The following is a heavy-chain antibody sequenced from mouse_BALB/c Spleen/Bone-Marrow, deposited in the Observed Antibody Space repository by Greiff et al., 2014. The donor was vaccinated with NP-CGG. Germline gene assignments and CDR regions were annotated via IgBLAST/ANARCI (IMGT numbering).Heavy chain of an antibody. CDR1: GFSLTTYG. V-gene: IGHV2-2*02. Sequence: VQLQQSGPGLVQPSQSLSITCTVSGFSLTTYGVHWVRQSPGKGLEWLGVIWTGGSTDYNAAFISRLSISKDNSKSQVFFEMNSLQANDTAIYCCARNHRGYYFDYWGQGTTLTVSS. J-gene: IGHJ2*01. D-gene: IGHD3-1*01. CDR3: ARNHRGYYFDY. CDR2: IWTGGST.